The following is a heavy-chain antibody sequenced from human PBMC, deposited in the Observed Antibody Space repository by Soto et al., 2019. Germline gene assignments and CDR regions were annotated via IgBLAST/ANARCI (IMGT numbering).Heavy chain of an antibody. Sequence: QVQLVQSGAEVKKPGSSVKVSCKTSGVSFNNNGIDWVRQAPGHGLEWMGGVSPPFRTSNYARKFQGRISITADASTGTVNMELSSLTSEDTAQYYCARVLYYGSGSYPPYGMDVWGQGTTVTVSS. V-gene: IGHV1-69*01. CDR3: ARVLYYGSGSYPPYGMDV. J-gene: IGHJ6*02. CDR2: VSPPFRTS. CDR1: GVSFNNNG. D-gene: IGHD3-10*01.